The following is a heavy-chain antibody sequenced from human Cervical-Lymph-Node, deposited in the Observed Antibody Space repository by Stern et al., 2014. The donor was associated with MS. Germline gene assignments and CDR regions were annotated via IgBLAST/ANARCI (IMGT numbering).Heavy chain of an antibody. CDR3: ARVSGDCSSTSCPSDY. V-gene: IGHV4-31*03. CDR1: GGSISSGGYY. Sequence: QVQLQQSGPGLVKPSQTLSLTCTVSGGSISSGGYYWSWIRQHPGKGLEWIGYIYYSGSTYYNPSLKSRVTISVDTSKNQFSLKLSSVTAADTAVYYCARVSGDCSSTSCPSDYWGQGTLVTVSS. D-gene: IGHD2-2*01. J-gene: IGHJ4*02. CDR2: IYYSGST.